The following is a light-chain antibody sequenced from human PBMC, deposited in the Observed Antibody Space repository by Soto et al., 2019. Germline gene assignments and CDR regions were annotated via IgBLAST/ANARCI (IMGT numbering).Light chain of an antibody. CDR1: SGHSSYI. J-gene: IGLJ3*02. Sequence: QPVLTQSSSASASLGSSVKLTCTLSSGHSSYIIAWHQQQPGKAPRYLMKLEGSGSYNKGSGVPDRFSGSSSGADRYLTISSRQFEDEADYYCETWDSNSWVFGGETKLTVL. CDR3: ETWDSNSWV. CDR2: LEGSGSY. V-gene: IGLV4-60*02.